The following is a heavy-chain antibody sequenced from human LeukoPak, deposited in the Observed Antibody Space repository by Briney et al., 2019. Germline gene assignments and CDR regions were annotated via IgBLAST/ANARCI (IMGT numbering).Heavy chain of an antibody. V-gene: IGHV4-4*07. Sequence: PSETLSLICNVSGGSISSYYWSWIRQPAGKGLEWIGRISTSGSTNYNPSLKSRVTMSVDTSKNQFSLKLSSVTAADTAVYYCAGGWFGEALDYWGQGTLVTVSS. CDR2: ISTSGST. D-gene: IGHD3-10*01. CDR3: AGGWFGEALDY. J-gene: IGHJ4*02. CDR1: GGSISSYY.